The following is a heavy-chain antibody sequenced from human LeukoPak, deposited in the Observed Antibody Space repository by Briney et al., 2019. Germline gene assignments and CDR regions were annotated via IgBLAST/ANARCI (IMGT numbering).Heavy chain of an antibody. Sequence: GESLKISCKGSGYSFTSYWIGWVRQMPGKGLEWMGTIYPGDSDTRYSPSFQGQVTISADKSISTAYLQWSSLKASDTAMYYCARGYYYDSSGYTDAFDIWGQGTMVTVSS. CDR3: ARGYYYDSSGYTDAFDI. CDR2: IYPGDSDT. D-gene: IGHD3-22*01. CDR1: GYSFTSYW. V-gene: IGHV5-51*01. J-gene: IGHJ3*02.